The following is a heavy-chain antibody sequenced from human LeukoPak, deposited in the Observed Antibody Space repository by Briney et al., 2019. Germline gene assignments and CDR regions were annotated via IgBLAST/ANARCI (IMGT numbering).Heavy chain of an antibody. V-gene: IGHV1-46*01. J-gene: IGHJ6*02. CDR3: ASLPGGIVGSSGMDV. CDR1: GYTFTSYY. Sequence: ASVKVSCKASGYTFTSYYMHWVRQAPGQGLEWMGIINPSGGSTSYAQKFQGRVTMTRDTSTSTVYMELSSLRSEDTAVYYCASLPGGIVGSSGMDVWGQGTTVTVSS. CDR2: INPSGGST. D-gene: IGHD2-15*01.